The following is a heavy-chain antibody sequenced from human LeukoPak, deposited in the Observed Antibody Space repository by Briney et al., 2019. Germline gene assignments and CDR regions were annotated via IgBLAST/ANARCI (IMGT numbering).Heavy chain of an antibody. CDR1: GYSISSGYQ. J-gene: IGHJ3*02. V-gene: IGHV4-31*02. CDR3: ARGRYDIKDAFDI. Sequence: ASETLSLTCTVSGYSISSGYQWGWIRQPPGKGLEWIGYIYYSGSTYYNPSLKSRVTISVDTSKNQFSLKLSSVTAADTAVYYCARGRYDIKDAFDIWGQGTMVTVSS. D-gene: IGHD3-22*01. CDR2: IYYSGST.